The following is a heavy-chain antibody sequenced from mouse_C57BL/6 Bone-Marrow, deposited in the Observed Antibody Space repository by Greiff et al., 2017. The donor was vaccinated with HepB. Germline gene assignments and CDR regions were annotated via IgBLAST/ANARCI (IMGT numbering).Heavy chain of an antibody. CDR1: GYTFTSYG. CDR3: AREIWFGAMDY. Sequence: VQLQQSGAELARPGASVKLSCKASGYTFTSYGISWVKQRTGQGLEWIGEIYARSGNTYYNDKFKGKATLTADQSSSTAYMELRSLTSEDSAVYFCAREIWFGAMDYWGQGTSVTVYS. D-gene: IGHD2-2*01. V-gene: IGHV1-81*01. J-gene: IGHJ4*01. CDR2: IYARSGNT.